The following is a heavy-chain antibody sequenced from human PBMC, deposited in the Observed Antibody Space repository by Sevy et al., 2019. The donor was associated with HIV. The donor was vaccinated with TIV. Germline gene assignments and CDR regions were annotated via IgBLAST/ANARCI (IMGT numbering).Heavy chain of an antibody. Sequence: GGSLRLSCAASGFSFSIYSMNWVRQAPGKGLEWLSSITNSGATKYYPESVKGRLTISRDKAKNSLYLQMDSLRDEDTAVYYCARDTTVTRIFNYWGQGTLVTVSS. CDR3: ARDTTVTRIFNY. CDR1: GFSFSIYS. D-gene: IGHD3-3*02. V-gene: IGHV3-48*02. CDR2: ITNSGATK. J-gene: IGHJ4*02.